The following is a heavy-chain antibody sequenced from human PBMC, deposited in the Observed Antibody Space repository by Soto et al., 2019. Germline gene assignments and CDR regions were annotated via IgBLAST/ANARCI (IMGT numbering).Heavy chain of an antibody. Sequence: EVQLLESGGGLVQPGGSLRLSCAASAFTFSNYGMSWVRQAPGKGLEWVSAISSGGSTFFADSVKGRFTISRDNSKNTLYLQMNSLRAEDMAVYYCAKENSGYEKWGQGTLVTVSS. CDR1: AFTFSNYG. V-gene: IGHV3-23*01. D-gene: IGHD5-12*01. CDR2: ISSGGST. CDR3: AKENSGYEK. J-gene: IGHJ4*02.